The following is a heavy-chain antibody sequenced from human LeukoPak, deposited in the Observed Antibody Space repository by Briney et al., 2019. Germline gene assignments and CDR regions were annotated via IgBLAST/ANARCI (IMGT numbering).Heavy chain of an antibody. CDR3: ARLWDSTGLYFYYYMDV. CDR1: GVSIRGDTYY. D-gene: IGHD6-19*01. CDR2: YHIGNT. V-gene: IGHV4-39*01. Sequence: ASETLSLTCTVSGVSIRGDTYYWGRIRQPPGKGLEWIGNYHIGNTYYNPSLKSRVTISEDTSKNQFSLRVNSVTAADTAVYYCARLWDSTGLYFYYYMDVWGEGTTVTVSS. J-gene: IGHJ6*03.